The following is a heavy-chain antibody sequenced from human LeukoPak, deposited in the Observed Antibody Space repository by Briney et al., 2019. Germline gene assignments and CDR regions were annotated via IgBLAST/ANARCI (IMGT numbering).Heavy chain of an antibody. V-gene: IGHV1-2*02. CDR2: INPNSGGT. Sequence: ASVKVSCKASGYTFTGYYMHWVRQAPGQGLERMGWINPNSGGTNYAQKFQGRVTMTRDTSISTAYMELSRLRSDDTAVYYCARGRNFIAVAGRRYDYYYGMDVWGQGTTVTVSS. CDR1: GYTFTGYY. CDR3: ARGRNFIAVAGRRYDYYYGMDV. D-gene: IGHD6-19*01. J-gene: IGHJ6*02.